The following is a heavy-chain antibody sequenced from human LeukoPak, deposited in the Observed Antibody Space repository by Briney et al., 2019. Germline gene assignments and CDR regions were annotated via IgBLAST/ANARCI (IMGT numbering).Heavy chain of an antibody. CDR3: ARGKRYSSSRYRWFDP. V-gene: IGHV4-34*01. D-gene: IGHD6-13*01. Sequence: SETLSLTCAVYGGSFSGYYWSWIRQPPGKGLEWIGEINHSGSTNYNPSLKSRVTISVDTSKNQFSLKLSSVTAADTAVYYCARGKRYSSSRYRWFDPWGQGTLVTVSS. J-gene: IGHJ5*02. CDR2: INHSGST. CDR1: GGSFSGYY.